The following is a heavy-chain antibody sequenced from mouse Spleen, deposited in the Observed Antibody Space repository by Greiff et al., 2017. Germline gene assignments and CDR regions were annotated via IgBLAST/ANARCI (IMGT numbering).Heavy chain of an antibody. CDR3: ARGRATVVAYYWYFDV. CDR1: GYTFTSYW. CDR2: IDPNSGGT. J-gene: IGHJ1*01. Sequence: QVQLQQPGAELVKPGASVKLSCKASGYTFTSYWMHWVKQRPGRGLEWIGRIDPNSGGTKYNEKFKSKATLTVDKPSSTAYMQLSSLTSEDSAVYYCARGRATVVAYYWYFDVWGAGTTVTVSS. D-gene: IGHD1-1*01. V-gene: IGHV1-72*01.